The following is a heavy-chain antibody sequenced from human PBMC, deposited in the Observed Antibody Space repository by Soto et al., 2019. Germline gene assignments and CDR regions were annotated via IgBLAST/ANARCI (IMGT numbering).Heavy chain of an antibody. CDR2: IIPIFGTA. J-gene: IGHJ6*02. CDR1: GGTFSSYA. D-gene: IGHD4-4*01. Sequence: SVKVSCKASGGTFSSYAISWVRQAPGQGLEWMGGIIPIFGTANYAQKFQGRVTITADESTSTAYMELSSLRSEDTAVYYCARGSYSTPVQYYYYYGMDVWGQGTTVTVSS. V-gene: IGHV1-69*13. CDR3: ARGSYSTPVQYYYYYGMDV.